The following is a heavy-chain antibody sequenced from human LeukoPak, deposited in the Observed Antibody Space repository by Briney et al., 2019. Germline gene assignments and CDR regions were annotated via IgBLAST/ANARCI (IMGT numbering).Heavy chain of an antibody. CDR2: IYYSGST. D-gene: IGHD3-3*01. Sequence: SQTLSLTCTVSGGSISSYYWSWIRQPPGKGLEWVGYIYYSGSTYYNPSLKSRVTISVDTSKNQFSLKLSSVTAADTAVYYCAGNSLTGVWSGFFDYWGQGTLVTVSS. CDR1: GGSISSYY. CDR3: AGNSLTGVWSGFFDY. J-gene: IGHJ4*02. V-gene: IGHV4-59*08.